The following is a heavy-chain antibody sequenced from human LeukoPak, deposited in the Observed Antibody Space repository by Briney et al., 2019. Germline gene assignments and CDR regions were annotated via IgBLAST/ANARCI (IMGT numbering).Heavy chain of an antibody. D-gene: IGHD3-22*01. Sequence: GGSLRLSCAASGFIFSTYTMSWVRQAPGKGLEWVSTVGGSASGTFYADSVKGRFTISRDNSKNTLYLQMNSLRAEDTAVYYCASDYYDSGGYHPFDYWGQGTLVTVSS. V-gene: IGHV3-23*01. CDR1: GFIFSTYT. CDR3: ASDYYDSGGYHPFDY. CDR2: VGGSASGT. J-gene: IGHJ4*02.